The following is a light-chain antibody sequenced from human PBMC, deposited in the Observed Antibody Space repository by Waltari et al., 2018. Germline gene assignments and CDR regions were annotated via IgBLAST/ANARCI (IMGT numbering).Light chain of an antibody. V-gene: IGLV2-14*03. Sequence: QSALTQPASVSGSPGQSITISCTGTSSDVGFNNYVSWYQQYPGKAPKLIIYDVFQRPSGVSNRFSGSKSGNTASLTISGLQTEDEGDYYCNSYTGSSSWVFGGGTKLTVL. CDR1: SSDVGFNNY. J-gene: IGLJ3*02. CDR3: NSYTGSSSWV. CDR2: DVF.